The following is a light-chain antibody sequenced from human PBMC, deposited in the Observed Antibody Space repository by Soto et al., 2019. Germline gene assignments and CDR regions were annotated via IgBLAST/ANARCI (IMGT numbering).Light chain of an antibody. CDR2: RNT. J-gene: IGLJ1*01. CDR3: QSYDGSLTAVYV. CDR1: SSNIGAGYD. V-gene: IGLV1-40*01. Sequence: QSVLTQPPSVSGAPGQRVTSSCTGSSSNIGAGYDVHWYQQLPETAPKLLIYRNTNRPSGVPDRFSGSKSGTSASLAITGLQAEDEADYYCQSYDGSLTAVYVFGTGTKVPVL.